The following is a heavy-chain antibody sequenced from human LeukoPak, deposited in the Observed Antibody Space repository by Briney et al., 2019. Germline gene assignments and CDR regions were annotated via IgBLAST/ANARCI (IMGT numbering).Heavy chain of an antibody. Sequence: GGSLRLSCAASGFTFDNYAMNWVRQAPGKGLEWVSTISGSGASTYYADSVKGRFTISRDNSKNTLFLQVNSLRAEDTAVYYCARYPPKDYWGQGTLVTVSS. D-gene: IGHD2-15*01. J-gene: IGHJ4*02. CDR3: ARYPPKDY. V-gene: IGHV3-23*01. CDR2: ISGSGAST. CDR1: GFTFDNYA.